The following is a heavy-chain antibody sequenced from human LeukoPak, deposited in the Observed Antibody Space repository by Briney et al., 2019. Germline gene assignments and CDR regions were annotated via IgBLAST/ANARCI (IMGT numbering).Heavy chain of an antibody. CDR3: ASGIGEYSSSPFTDYYYMDV. D-gene: IGHD6-6*01. J-gene: IGHJ6*03. CDR2: INPSGGST. Sequence: ASVKVSCKASGYTFTSYYMYWVRQAPGQGLEWMGIINPSGGSTNYAQKFQGRVTITADKSTSTAYMELSSLRSEDTAVYYCASGIGEYSSSPFTDYYYMDVWGKGTTVTVSS. CDR1: GYTFTSYY. V-gene: IGHV1-46*01.